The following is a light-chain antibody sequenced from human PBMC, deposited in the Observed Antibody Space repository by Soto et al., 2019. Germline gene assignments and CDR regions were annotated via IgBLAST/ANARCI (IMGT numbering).Light chain of an antibody. CDR2: DAS. Sequence: DIQMTQSPSTLSATAGDRVTITCRASQSISSWLAWYQHKPGKAPKLMIYDASNLDSGVPSRFSGSGSGTEFSLTISNLQPDDSATYYCQQYENYWTFGQGTKVDIK. CDR3: QQYENYWT. V-gene: IGKV1-5*01. CDR1: QSISSW. J-gene: IGKJ1*01.